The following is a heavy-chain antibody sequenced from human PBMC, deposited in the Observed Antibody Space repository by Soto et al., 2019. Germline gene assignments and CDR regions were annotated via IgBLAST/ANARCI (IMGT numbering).Heavy chain of an antibody. D-gene: IGHD3-3*01. CDR1: GFTFSNAW. Sequence: PGGSLRLSCAASGFTFSNAWMSWVRQAPGKGLEWVANIKQDGSEKYYVDSVKGRFTISRDNAKNSLYLQMNSLRAEDTAVYYCARESYDFWSGYSHHDAFDIWGQGTMVTVSS. J-gene: IGHJ3*02. CDR3: ARESYDFWSGYSHHDAFDI. CDR2: IKQDGSEK. V-gene: IGHV3-7*01.